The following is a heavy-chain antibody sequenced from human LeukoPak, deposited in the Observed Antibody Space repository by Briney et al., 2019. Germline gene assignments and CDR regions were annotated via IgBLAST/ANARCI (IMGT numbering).Heavy chain of an antibody. J-gene: IGHJ2*01. CDR2: ISTSGTYI. CDR1: GFTFSSSN. CDR3: ARVPYGDYGS. D-gene: IGHD4-17*01. Sequence: PGGSLRLSCEASGFTFSSSNRNLVRQAPGKGLEWVSSISTSGTYISYADSVRGRFTISRDNAKNSLYLQMNSLRAEDTAMYYCARVPYGDYGSWGRGTLVTVSS. V-gene: IGHV3-21*01.